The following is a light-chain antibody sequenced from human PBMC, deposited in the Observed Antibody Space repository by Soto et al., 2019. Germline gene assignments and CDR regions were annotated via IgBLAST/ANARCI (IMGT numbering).Light chain of an antibody. CDR3: SSYARSNSP. Sequence: QSALTQPPSASGSPGQSVTISCTGTSSDVGGYNYVSWYQQHPGKAPKLMIYEVSKRPSGVPDRFSGSKSGNTASLTVSGLQAEDEADYYCSSYARSNSPFGTGTKLTVL. CDR1: SSDVGGYNY. CDR2: EVS. V-gene: IGLV2-8*01. J-gene: IGLJ1*01.